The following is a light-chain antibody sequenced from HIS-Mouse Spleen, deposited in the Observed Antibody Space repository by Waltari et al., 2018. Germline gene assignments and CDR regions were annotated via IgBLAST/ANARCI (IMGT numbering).Light chain of an antibody. V-gene: IGLV3-1*01. Sequence: SYELTQPPSVSVSPGQTASITCSGDKLGDKYACWYQQKPGKSPALVIYQDSKRPSGIPERFSGSNSGNTATLTISGTQAMDEADYYCQAWDSSYSVFGGGTKLTVL. CDR1: KLGDKY. CDR2: QDS. J-gene: IGLJ2*01. CDR3: QAWDSSYSV.